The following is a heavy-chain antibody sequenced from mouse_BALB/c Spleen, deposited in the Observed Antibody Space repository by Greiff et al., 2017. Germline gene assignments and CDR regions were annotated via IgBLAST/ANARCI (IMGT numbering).Heavy chain of an antibody. CDR2: ILPGSGST. V-gene: IGHV1-9*01. CDR1: GYTFSSYW. J-gene: IGHJ3*01. Sequence: VQLQQSGAELMKPGASVKISCKATGYTFSSYWIEWVKQRPGHGLEWIGEILPGSGSTNYNEKFKGKATFTADTSSNTAYMQLSSLTSEDSAVYYCAMYDYGGAYWGQGTLVTVSA. CDR3: AMYDYGGAY. D-gene: IGHD2-4*01.